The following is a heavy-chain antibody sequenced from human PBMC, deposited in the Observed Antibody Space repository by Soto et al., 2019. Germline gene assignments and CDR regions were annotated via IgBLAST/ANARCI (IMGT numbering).Heavy chain of an antibody. J-gene: IGHJ5*02. Sequence: QTLSLPCAISGYIVSINTAAWNSSRQSPSRGLEWLGRTYYRSKWYNDYAVSVKSRITINPDTSKNQFSLQLNSVTPEDTAVYYCARGYNWFDPWRQGTLVTVSS. CDR1: GYIVSINTAA. D-gene: IGHD6-13*01. V-gene: IGHV6-1*01. CDR3: ARGYNWFDP. CDR2: TYYRSKWYN.